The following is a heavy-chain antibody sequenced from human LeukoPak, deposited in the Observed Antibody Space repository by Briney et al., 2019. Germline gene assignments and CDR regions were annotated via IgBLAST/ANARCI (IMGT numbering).Heavy chain of an antibody. V-gene: IGHV3-48*02. J-gene: IGHJ4*02. Sequence: GGSLRLSCAASGFTFSSYGTNWVREAPGKGLEWVSYIGTSSSTIYYADSIKGRFTITRDNASNSLYLQMNSLRDEDTAVYYCARHDFGGNSGDYWGQGTLVTVSS. CDR3: ARHDFGGNSGDY. CDR1: GFTFSSYG. CDR2: IGTSSSTI. D-gene: IGHD4-23*01.